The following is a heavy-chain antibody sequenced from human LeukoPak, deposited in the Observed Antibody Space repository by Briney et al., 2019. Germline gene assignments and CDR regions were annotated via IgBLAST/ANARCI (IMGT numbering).Heavy chain of an antibody. D-gene: IGHD6-19*01. V-gene: IGHV4-59*01. CDR3: ARDRSRSGWSELDY. CDR2: IYYSGST. J-gene: IGHJ4*02. CDR1: GVSISSYY. Sequence: SETLSLTCTVSGVSISSYYWSWLRQPPGKGLEWLGYIYYSGSTNYNPSLKSRVTILVDTSKNQFSLKVSSVTAADTAVYYCARDRSRSGWSELDYWGQGTLVTVSS.